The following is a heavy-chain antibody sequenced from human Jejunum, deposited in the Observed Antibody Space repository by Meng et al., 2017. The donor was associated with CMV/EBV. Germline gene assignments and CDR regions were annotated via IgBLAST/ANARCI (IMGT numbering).Heavy chain of an antibody. CDR1: GFTFSRHW. CDR3: ARVGYSGNWDPLDY. Sequence: VQLVESAGGPVHPGGSLGLSCVVSGFTFSRHWMHWVRQRPGKGLVSIARIKNDGTYTTYAESVRGRFTISRDNAANTVYLQMNGLRVEDSAVYYCARVGYSGNWDPLDYWGQGTLVTVSS. V-gene: IGHV3-74*03. J-gene: IGHJ4*02. CDR2: IKNDGTYT. D-gene: IGHD5-18*01.